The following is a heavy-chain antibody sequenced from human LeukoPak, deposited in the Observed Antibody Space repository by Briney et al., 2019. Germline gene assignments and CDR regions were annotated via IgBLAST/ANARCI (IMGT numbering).Heavy chain of an antibody. CDR1: GYTFTSYA. J-gene: IGHJ4*02. Sequence: GESLKISCQASGYTFTSYAMHWVRQAPGQRLEWMGWINAGNGNTKYSQEFQGRVTITRDTSASTAYMELSSLRSEDMAVYYCARAEAAAAPRLFDYWGQGTLVTVSS. CDR3: ARAEAAAAPRLFDY. CDR2: INAGNGNT. D-gene: IGHD6-13*01. V-gene: IGHV1-3*03.